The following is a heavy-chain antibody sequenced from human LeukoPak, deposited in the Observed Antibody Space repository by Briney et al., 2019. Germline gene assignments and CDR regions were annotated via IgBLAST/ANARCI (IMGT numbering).Heavy chain of an antibody. D-gene: IGHD6-13*01. CDR3: ARMAAAGEDNWFDP. CDR2: ISYDGSNK. J-gene: IGHJ5*02. V-gene: IGHV3-30-3*01. CDR1: GFTFSSYA. Sequence: GRSLRLSCAASGFTFSSYAMHWVRQAPGKGLGWVAVISYDGSNKYYADSVKGRFTISRDNSKNTLYLQMNSLRAEDTAVYYCARMAAAGEDNWFDPWGQGTLVTVSS.